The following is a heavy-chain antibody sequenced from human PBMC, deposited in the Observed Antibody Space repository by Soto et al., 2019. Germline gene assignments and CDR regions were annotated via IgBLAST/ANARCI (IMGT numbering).Heavy chain of an antibody. J-gene: IGHJ4*02. V-gene: IGHV1-8*01. Sequence: QVQLVQSGAEVKKPGASVKVSCKASGYTFTSYDINWVRQAPGQGLEWMGWMNSNSGNTYFAQKFQGRVTMTRNSSISTAYMELSNLGFDDTAIYYCARVRGRTANFDYWGQGTLVTVSS. CDR1: GYTFTSYD. CDR2: MNSNSGNT. CDR3: ARVRGRTANFDY. D-gene: IGHD1-1*01.